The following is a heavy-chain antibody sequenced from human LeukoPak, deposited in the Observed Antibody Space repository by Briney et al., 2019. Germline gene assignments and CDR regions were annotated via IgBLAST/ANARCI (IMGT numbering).Heavy chain of an antibody. CDR3: ARVMGRYCSSTSCYVDY. V-gene: IGHV3-23*01. D-gene: IGHD2-2*01. Sequence: PGGSLRLSRAASGFTFTSHAMSWVRQAPGEGLEWVSSISGNGGSTYYADSVKGRFTISRDNSKNTLYLQMNSLRAEDTAVYYCARVMGRYCSSTSCYVDYWGQGTLVTVSS. J-gene: IGHJ4*02. CDR1: GFTFTSHA. CDR2: ISGNGGST.